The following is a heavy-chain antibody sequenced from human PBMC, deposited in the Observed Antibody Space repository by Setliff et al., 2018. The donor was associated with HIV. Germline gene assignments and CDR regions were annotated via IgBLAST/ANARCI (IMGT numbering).Heavy chain of an antibody. V-gene: IGHV1-18*04. J-gene: IGHJ5*02. CDR1: GYTFSDYY. D-gene: IGHD2-21*02. CDR2: VSAYNGHT. CDR3: ARDNSGGGDRTSWWFDP. Sequence: ASVKVSCKSSGYTFSDYYMHWVRQAPGQGLEWMGWVSAYNGHTDFAQKFQGRITLTTDTSSNTAYMEMSSLRSEDTAVYYCARDNSGGGDRTSWWFDPWGQGTLVTVSS.